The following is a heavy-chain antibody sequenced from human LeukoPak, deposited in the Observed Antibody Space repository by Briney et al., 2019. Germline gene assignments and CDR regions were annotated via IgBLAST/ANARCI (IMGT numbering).Heavy chain of an antibody. J-gene: IGHJ4*02. V-gene: IGHV4-4*07. CDR1: GGSISSYY. D-gene: IGHD3-3*01. CDR2: IYTSGST. Sequence: SETLSLTCTVSGGSISSYYWSWIRQPAGKGLEWIGRIYTSGSTNYNPSLKGRVTMSVDTSKNQFSLKLSSVTAADTAVYYCARDYDFWSGYYARPGGYFDYWGQGALVTVSS. CDR3: ARDYDFWSGYYARPGGYFDY.